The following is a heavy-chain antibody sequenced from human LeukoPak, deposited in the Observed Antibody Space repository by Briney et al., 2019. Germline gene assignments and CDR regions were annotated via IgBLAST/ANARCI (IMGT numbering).Heavy chain of an antibody. J-gene: IGHJ4*02. D-gene: IGHD5-18*01. CDR2: ISSSGSTI. CDR1: GFTFSSYE. CDR3: AILVDTAMPYFDH. V-gene: IGHV3-48*03. Sequence: QSGGSLRLSCAASGFTFSSYEMNWVREAPGKGLEWVSYISSSGSTIYYADSVKGRFPISRDNAKNAMYLQMNSLRAEDTAVYYCAILVDTAMPYFDHWGQGTLVTVSS.